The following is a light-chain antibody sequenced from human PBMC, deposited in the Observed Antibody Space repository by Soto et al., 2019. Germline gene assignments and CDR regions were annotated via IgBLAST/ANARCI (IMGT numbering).Light chain of an antibody. CDR3: QQRSNWPLLT. V-gene: IGKV3-11*01. J-gene: IGKJ4*01. CDR2: DAS. CDR1: QSVRSY. Sequence: EIVLTKTTTTLSLSPGERATLSCRASQSVRSYLAWYRQKPGQAPRLLIYDASNRATGIPARFSGSGSGTDFTLTISSLEPEDFAVYYCQQRSNWPLLTFGGGTKVDIK.